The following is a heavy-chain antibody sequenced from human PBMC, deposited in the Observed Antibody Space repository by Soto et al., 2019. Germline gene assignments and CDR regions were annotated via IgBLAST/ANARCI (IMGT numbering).Heavy chain of an antibody. V-gene: IGHV1-69*01. CDR2: IIPIFGTA. J-gene: IGHJ2*01. CDR1: GGTFSSYA. CDR3: ASSGVRNSPYWYFDL. D-gene: IGHD3-10*01. Sequence: QVQLVQSGAEVKKPGSSVKVSCKASGGTFSSYAISWLRQAPGQGLEWMGGIIPIFGTANYAQKFQGRVTFTAHESTSTAYMELSSLRSEDTAVYYCASSGVRNSPYWYFDLWGRGTLVTVSS.